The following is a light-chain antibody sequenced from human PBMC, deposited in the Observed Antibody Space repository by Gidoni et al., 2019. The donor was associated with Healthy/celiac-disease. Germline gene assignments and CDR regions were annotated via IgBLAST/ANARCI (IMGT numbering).Light chain of an antibody. Sequence: QSALTQPASVSGSPGQSITISCTGTSRDVGSYNLVSWYQQQPGKAPKLMIYEVSTRPSGVSNRFSGSKSGNTASLTISGLQAEDEADYYCCSYAGSSTFVVFGGGTKLTVL. CDR3: CSYAGSSTFVV. CDR1: SRDVGSYNL. CDR2: EVS. J-gene: IGLJ2*01. V-gene: IGLV2-23*02.